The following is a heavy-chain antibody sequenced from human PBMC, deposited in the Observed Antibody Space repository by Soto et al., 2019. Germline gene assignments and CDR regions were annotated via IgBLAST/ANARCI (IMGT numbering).Heavy chain of an antibody. V-gene: IGHV1-69*12. D-gene: IGHD3-22*01. J-gene: IGHJ6*04. CDR2: IIPVFGTP. Sequence: QVQLVQSGAEVKKPGSSVKVSCKASGGSLSNYGISWVRQAPGQGLEWMGAIIPVFGTPNYAQKFQDRVTITADETTTSVYMEVRSLASEDTAEYYCARGDATKIVVTTYYARDLGGEGTTSTVSS. CDR3: ARGDATKIVVTTYYARDL. CDR1: GGSLSNYG.